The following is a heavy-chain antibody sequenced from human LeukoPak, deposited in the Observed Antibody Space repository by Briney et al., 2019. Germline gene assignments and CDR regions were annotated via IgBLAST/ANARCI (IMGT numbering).Heavy chain of an antibody. CDR3: ARVDYVRYYFYMDV. D-gene: IGHD3-10*02. Sequence: GGSLRLSCAASGFTFSSYRMSWVRQAPGKGLECLSYISSGSSTLYNADSVKGRFTISRDNAKNSLYLQMNSLRAEDTAVYYCARVDYVRYYFYMDVWGKGTTVTVSS. CDR1: GFTFSSYR. CDR2: ISSGSSTL. V-gene: IGHV3-48*01. J-gene: IGHJ6*03.